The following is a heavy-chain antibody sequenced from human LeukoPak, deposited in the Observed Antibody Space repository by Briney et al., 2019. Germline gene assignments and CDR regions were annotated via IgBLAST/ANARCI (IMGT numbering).Heavy chain of an antibody. Sequence: PSETLSLTCAVYGGSFSGYYWSWICQPPGKGLEWIGEINHSGSTNYNPSLKSRVTISVDTSKNQFSLKLSSVTAADTAVYYCARVEMATNHYFDYWGQGTLVTVSS. D-gene: IGHD5-12*01. CDR3: ARVEMATNHYFDY. V-gene: IGHV4-34*01. J-gene: IGHJ4*02. CDR2: INHSGST. CDR1: GGSFSGYY.